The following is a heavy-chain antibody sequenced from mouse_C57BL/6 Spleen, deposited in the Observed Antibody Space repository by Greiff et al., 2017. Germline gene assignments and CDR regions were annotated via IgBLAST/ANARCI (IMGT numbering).Heavy chain of an antibody. CDR3: ASHPPYDYDRDYYAMDY. CDR1: GYSFTGYY. CDR2: INPSTGGT. V-gene: IGHV1-42*01. J-gene: IGHJ4*01. D-gene: IGHD2-4*01. Sequence: EVQLQQSGPELVKPGASVKISCKASGYSFTGYYMNWVKQSPEKSLEWIGEINPSTGGTTYNQKFKAKATLTVDKSSSTAYMQLKSLTSEDSAVYYCASHPPYDYDRDYYAMDYWGQGTSVTVSS.